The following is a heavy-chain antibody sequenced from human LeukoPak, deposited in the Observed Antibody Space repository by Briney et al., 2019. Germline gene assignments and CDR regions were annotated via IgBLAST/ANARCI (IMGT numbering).Heavy chain of an antibody. V-gene: IGHV3-23*01. D-gene: IGHD2-2*01. CDR2: ISGSGGST. Sequence: PGGSLRLSCAASGFTFSSYAMSWVRQAPGKGLEWVSAISGSGGSTYYADSVKGRFTISRDNSKNTLYLQMNSLRAEDTAVYYCEKCPLNPYCSSTSCYCYVDYWGQGTLVTVSS. CDR1: GFTFSSYA. CDR3: EKCPLNPYCSSTSCYCYVDY. J-gene: IGHJ4*02.